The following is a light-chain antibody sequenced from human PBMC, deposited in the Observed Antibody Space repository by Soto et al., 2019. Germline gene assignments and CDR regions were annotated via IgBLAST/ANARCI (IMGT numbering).Light chain of an antibody. CDR1: SSNIGAGYY. V-gene: IGLV1-40*01. CDR2: GNN. J-gene: IGLJ3*02. Sequence: QSVLTQPPSVSGAPGQRVTLSCTGSSSNIGAGYYVHWYQQLPGTAPKLLIYGNNNRPSGVPDRFSGSKSGTSASLAITGLQAEDEAHYYCQSYDSSLSGSVFGGGTKVTVL. CDR3: QSYDSSLSGSV.